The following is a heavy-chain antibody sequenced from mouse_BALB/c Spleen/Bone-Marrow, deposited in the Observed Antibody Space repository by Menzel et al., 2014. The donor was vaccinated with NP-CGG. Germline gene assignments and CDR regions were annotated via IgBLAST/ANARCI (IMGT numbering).Heavy chain of an antibody. J-gene: IGHJ3*01. CDR2: INTNGGTT. CDR1: GFTFSSYD. D-gene: IGHD2-14*01. V-gene: IGHV5-6-3*01. Sequence: DVKLVESGGVLVQPGGSLKLSCAASGFTFSSYDMSWVRPTPDKRLELVATINTNGGTTYYPDSVKGRFTISRDNAKSTLYLQMSSLKSADTAIYYCARNRYDWFAYWGQGTLVTVSA. CDR3: ARNRYDWFAY.